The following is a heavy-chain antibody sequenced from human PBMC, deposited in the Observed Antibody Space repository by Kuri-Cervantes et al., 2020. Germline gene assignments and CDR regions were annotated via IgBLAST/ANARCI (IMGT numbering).Heavy chain of an antibody. J-gene: IGHJ4*02. D-gene: IGHD3-10*01. CDR3: ARDGNYYGSGSYFFDY. CDR2: ISSSSSYI. Sequence: GESLKISCAASGFTFSSYSMNWVRQAPGKGLEWVSSISSSSSYIYYADSVKGRFTISRDNVKNSLYLQMNSLGAEDTAVYYCARDGNYYGSGSYFFDYWGQGTLVTVSS. V-gene: IGHV3-21*01. CDR1: GFTFSSYS.